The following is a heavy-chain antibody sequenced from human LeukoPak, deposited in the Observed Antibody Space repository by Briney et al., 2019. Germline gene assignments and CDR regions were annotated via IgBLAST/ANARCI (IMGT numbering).Heavy chain of an antibody. CDR3: ARSVVTAAAWFDP. J-gene: IGHJ5*02. Sequence: GGSLRLSCAASGFTFSSYAMHWVRQAPGKGLEWVAVISYDGSNKYYADSVKGRFTISRDNARNSLYLEMNSLRADDTAMYFCARSVVTAAAWFDPWGQGTLVIVS. D-gene: IGHD2-2*01. CDR1: GFTFSSYA. CDR2: ISYDGSNK. V-gene: IGHV3-30-3*01.